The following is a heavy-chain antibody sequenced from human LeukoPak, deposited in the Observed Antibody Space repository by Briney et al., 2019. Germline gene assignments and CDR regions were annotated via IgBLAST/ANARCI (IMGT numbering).Heavy chain of an antibody. D-gene: IGHD2-2*03. CDR2: INPYNGNT. J-gene: IGHJ4*02. V-gene: IGHV1-18*01. CDR3: ATGYCSSTNCRIDY. CDR1: GYTFNSYG. Sequence: GASVKVSCKTSGYTFNSYGISWVRQAPGQGLAWMGWINPYNGNTNYAQKLQGRVTMTTDTSTSTAYMELRSLRSDDTAVYYCATGYCSSTNCRIDYWGQGTLVSVSS.